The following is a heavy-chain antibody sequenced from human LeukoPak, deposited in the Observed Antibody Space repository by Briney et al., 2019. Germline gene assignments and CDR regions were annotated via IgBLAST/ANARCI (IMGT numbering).Heavy chain of an antibody. Sequence: GASVKVSCKASGYTFTSYDINWVRQATGQGLEWMGWMNPNSGNTGYAQKFQGRVTMTRSTSISTAYMELSSPRSEDTAVYYCARPRRDGYNFRFDYWGQGTLVTVSS. CDR2: MNPNSGNT. CDR1: GYTFTSYD. CDR3: ARPRRDGYNFRFDY. D-gene: IGHD5-24*01. J-gene: IGHJ4*02. V-gene: IGHV1-8*01.